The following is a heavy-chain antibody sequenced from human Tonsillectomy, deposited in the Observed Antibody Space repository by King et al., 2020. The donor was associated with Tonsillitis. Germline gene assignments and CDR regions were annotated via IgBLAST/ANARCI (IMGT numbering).Heavy chain of an antibody. CDR1: GFTFSDYY. D-gene: IGHD3-16*02. CDR2: ISSSGTTI. CDR3: ARPLYDYVWGSYRPIYGMDV. V-gene: IGHV3-11*01. Sequence: QVQLVESGGDLVKPGGSLRLSCAASGFTFSDYYMNWIRQAPGKGLEWVSYISSSGTTIYYADSVEGRFTMSRDNAKNSLYLQMNSLRAEDTAVYYCARPLYDYVWGSYRPIYGMDVWGQGTTVTVSS. J-gene: IGHJ6*02.